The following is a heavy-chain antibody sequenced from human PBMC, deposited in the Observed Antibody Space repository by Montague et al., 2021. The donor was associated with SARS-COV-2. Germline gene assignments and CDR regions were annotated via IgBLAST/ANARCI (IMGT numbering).Heavy chain of an antibody. V-gene: IGHV2-70*01. Sequence: PALVKPTQTLTLTCTFSGFSLSTSGMCVNWIRQPPGKALEWLALIDWDDDKYYSTSLKTRLTISKDTSKNQVVLTMTSMDPVDTATYYCARTHYDILTVSGYYGMDVWGQGTTVTVSS. CDR3: ARTHYDILTVSGYYGMDV. CDR1: GFSLSTSGMC. CDR2: IDWDDDK. D-gene: IGHD3-9*01. J-gene: IGHJ6*02.